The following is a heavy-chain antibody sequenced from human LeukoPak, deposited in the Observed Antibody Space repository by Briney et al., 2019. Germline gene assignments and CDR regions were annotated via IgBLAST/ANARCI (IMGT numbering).Heavy chain of an antibody. D-gene: IGHD3-10*01. CDR3: AKDTGGSGSYYHHFDY. CDR1: GFTFHDYA. V-gene: IGHV3-9*01. J-gene: IGHJ4*02. Sequence: PGRSLRLSCAASGFTFHDYAMHWVRQAPGKGLEWVSGISWNSGSEGYADSVKGRFTISRDNAKCSLYLQMTSLRTDDTALYYCAKDTGGSGSYYHHFDYWGQGTLVTVSS. CDR2: ISWNSGSE.